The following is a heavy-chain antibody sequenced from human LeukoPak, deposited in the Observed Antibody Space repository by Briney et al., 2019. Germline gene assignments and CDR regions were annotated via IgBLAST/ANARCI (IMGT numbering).Heavy chain of an antibody. D-gene: IGHD2-2*03. V-gene: IGHV4-59*01. Sequence: PSETLSLTCTVSGGSISSYYWSWIRQPPGKGLEWIGYIYYSGSTNYNPSLKSRVTISVDTSKNQFSLKLSSVTAADTAVYYCARYYPHGYCSSTSCYYFDYWGQGTLVTVSS. CDR3: ARYYPHGYCSSTSCYYFDY. CDR1: GGSISSYY. CDR2: IYYSGST. J-gene: IGHJ4*02.